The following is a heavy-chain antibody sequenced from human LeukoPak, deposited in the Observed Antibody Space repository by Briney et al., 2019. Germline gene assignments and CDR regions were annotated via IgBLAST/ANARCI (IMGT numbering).Heavy chain of an antibody. V-gene: IGHV3-11*01. D-gene: IGHD3-22*01. J-gene: IGHJ4*02. CDR3: ARVFDYYDSSGYSDY. Sequence: GGSLRLSCAASGFTFSDYYMNWIRQAPGKGLEWVSYISSRSSTIYYADSVKGRFTISRDNAKNSLYLQMNSLRAEDTAVYYCARVFDYYDSSGYSDYWGQGTLVTVSS. CDR1: GFTFSDYY. CDR2: ISSRSSTI.